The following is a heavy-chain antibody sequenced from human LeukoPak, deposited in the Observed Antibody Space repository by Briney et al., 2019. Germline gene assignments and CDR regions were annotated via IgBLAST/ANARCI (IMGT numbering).Heavy chain of an antibody. CDR2: ISAYNGDT. Sequence: ASVKVSCKTSGYTFSSYGISWVRQAPGQGLEWMAWISAYNGDTNSAPKLQGRVTMTKDTSTSTAYMELRSLRSDDTAVYYCARDLRSSSVYYFDYWGQGTLITVSS. D-gene: IGHD6-6*01. CDR1: GYTFSSYG. CDR3: ARDLRSSSVYYFDY. J-gene: IGHJ4*02. V-gene: IGHV1-18*01.